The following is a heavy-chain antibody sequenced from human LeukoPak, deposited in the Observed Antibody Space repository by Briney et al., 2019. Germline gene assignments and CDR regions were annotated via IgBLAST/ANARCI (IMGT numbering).Heavy chain of an antibody. CDR2: INTNTGNP. D-gene: IGHD3-10*01. J-gene: IGHJ5*02. CDR1: GYTFTSYA. Sequence: ASVKVSCKASGYTFTSYAMNWVRQAPGQGLEWMGWINTNTGNPTYAQGFTGRFVFSLDTSVSTAYLQISSLKAEDTAVYYCAREAYDTMVRGVTHPWGQGTLVTVSS. CDR3: AREAYDTMVRGVTHP. V-gene: IGHV7-4-1*02.